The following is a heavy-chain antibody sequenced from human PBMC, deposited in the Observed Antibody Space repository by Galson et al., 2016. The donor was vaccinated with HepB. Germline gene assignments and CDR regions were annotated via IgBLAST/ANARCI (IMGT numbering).Heavy chain of an antibody. CDR1: GYTFTNYD. V-gene: IGHV1-8*01. J-gene: IGHJ3*02. CDR2: MNPNSGNT. Sequence: SVKVSCKASGYTFTNYDINWVRQATGQGLEWMGWMNPNSGNTGYVQKFQGRVTMTRNTSITTAYMELSSLRSEDTAVYYCARFLTYHDGSGYMYGFDIWGQGTMVTVSS. D-gene: IGHD3-22*01. CDR3: ARFLTYHDGSGYMYGFDI.